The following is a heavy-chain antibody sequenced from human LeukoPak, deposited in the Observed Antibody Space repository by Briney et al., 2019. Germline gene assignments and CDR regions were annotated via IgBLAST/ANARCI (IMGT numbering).Heavy chain of an antibody. CDR2: ISAYNGNT. J-gene: IGHJ3*02. D-gene: IGHD2-21*02. Sequence: ASVKVSCKASGYTFTSHGISWVRQAPGQGLEWMGWISAYNGNTNYAQKLQGRVTMTTDTSTSTAYMELRSLRSDDTAVYYCARDKHIVVVTALDAFDIWGQGTMVTVSS. CDR3: ARDKHIVVVTALDAFDI. CDR1: GYTFTSHG. V-gene: IGHV1-18*01.